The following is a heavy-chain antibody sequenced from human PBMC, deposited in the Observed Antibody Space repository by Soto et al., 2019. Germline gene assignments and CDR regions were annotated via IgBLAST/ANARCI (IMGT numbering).Heavy chain of an antibody. D-gene: IGHD3-16*01. CDR3: ASAPLSLGDGEIGMDV. J-gene: IGHJ6*02. CDR2: IYPGDSDT. V-gene: IGHV5-51*01. Sequence: GESLKISCKGSGYSFTSYWIGWVRQMPGKGLEWMGIIYPGDSDTRYSPSFQGQVTISADKSISTAYLQWSSLKASGTAMYYCASAPLSLGDGEIGMDVWGQGTTVTVSS. CDR1: GYSFTSYW.